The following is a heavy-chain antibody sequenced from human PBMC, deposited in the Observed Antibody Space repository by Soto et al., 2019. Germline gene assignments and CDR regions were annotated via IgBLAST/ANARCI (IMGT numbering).Heavy chain of an antibody. CDR2: IIPIFGKA. V-gene: IGHV1-69*13. J-gene: IGHJ4*02. CDR1: GGTLSSFA. D-gene: IGHD1-1*01. Sequence: SVKVSCKASGGTLSSFAISWVRQAPGQGLEWMGTIIPIFGKANYAQNLQGRVTITAFESTSTVYMELSSLRSDDTALYYCARDQDDNRNFDYWGQGTLVTSPQ. CDR3: ARDQDDNRNFDY.